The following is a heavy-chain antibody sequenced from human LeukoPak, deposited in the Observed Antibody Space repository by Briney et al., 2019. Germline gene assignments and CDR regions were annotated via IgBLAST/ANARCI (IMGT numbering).Heavy chain of an antibody. CDR2: ISGSGGST. CDR3: AKDRGILTALDY. D-gene: IGHD3-9*01. J-gene: IGHJ4*02. V-gene: IGHV3-23*01. CDR1: GFTFSSYA. Sequence: GGSLRLSSAASGFTFSSYAMSWVRQAPGTGLEWVSAISGSGGSTYYADSVKGRFTISRDNSKNTLYLQMNSLRAEDTAVYYCAKDRGILTALDYWGQGTLVTVSS.